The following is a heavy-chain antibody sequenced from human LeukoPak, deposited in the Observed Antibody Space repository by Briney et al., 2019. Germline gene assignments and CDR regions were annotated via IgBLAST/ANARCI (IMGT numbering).Heavy chain of an antibody. V-gene: IGHV3-30-3*01. Sequence: GGSLRLSCAASGFTFSSYAMHWVRQAPGKGLEWVAVISYDGSNKYYADSVKGRFTISRDNSKSTLYLQMNSLRAEDTAVYYCARGYSSGWLDYWGQGTLVTVSS. CDR2: ISYDGSNK. CDR3: ARGYSSGWLDY. CDR1: GFTFSSYA. D-gene: IGHD6-19*01. J-gene: IGHJ4*02.